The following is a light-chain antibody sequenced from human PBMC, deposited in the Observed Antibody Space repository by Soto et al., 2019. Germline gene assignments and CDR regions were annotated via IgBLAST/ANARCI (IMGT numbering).Light chain of an antibody. J-gene: IGLJ1*01. CDR1: SSDVGSYNL. Sequence: QSVLTQPASVSGSPGQSITISCTGTSSDVGSYNLVSWYQHHPGKAPKLMIYEDSKRPSGVSNRFSGSKSGNTASLTISGLQAEDEADYYCCSYAGSSLYVFGTGTKVTVL. CDR3: CSYAGSSLYV. CDR2: EDS. V-gene: IGLV2-23*01.